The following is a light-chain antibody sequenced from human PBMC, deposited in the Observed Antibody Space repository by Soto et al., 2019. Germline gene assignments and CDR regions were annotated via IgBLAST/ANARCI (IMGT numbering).Light chain of an antibody. CDR3: QQHGQWTIT. CDR1: QSVSSY. V-gene: IGKV3-11*01. Sequence: EILLTHSPATLSLSTVEIAKLSGRASQSVSSYLAWYQQKTGQAPRLLIYGISKRDTDITDRFSGSGSGTEFTLNISRLQTEDFATYYCQQHGQWTITVGPGT. J-gene: IGKJ1*01. CDR2: GIS.